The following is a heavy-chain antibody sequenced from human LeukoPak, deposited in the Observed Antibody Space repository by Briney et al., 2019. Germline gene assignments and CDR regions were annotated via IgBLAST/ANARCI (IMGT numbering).Heavy chain of an antibody. CDR3: VRDLGRFDS. J-gene: IGHJ5*01. CDR2: IYSSGST. CDR1: GGSISGYN. V-gene: IGHV4-4*07. Sequence: PSETLPLTCTVSGGSISGYNWSWIRQPAGKGLEWIGRIYSSGSTNYNPSLKSRVSMSVDTSQNQFSLRVTSVTAADTAVYFCVRDLGRFDSWGQGALVLVSS.